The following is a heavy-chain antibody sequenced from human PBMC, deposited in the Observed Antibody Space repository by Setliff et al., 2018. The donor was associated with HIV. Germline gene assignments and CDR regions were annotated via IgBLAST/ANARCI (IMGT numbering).Heavy chain of an antibody. J-gene: IGHJ4*02. V-gene: IGHV4-39*01. Sequence: KTSETLSLTCTVSGGSISSRSNYWGWIRQPPGKGLEWIGTIYYTGTTYYNPSLQSRVTLSVDTSKNQFSLKLSSVIAADTAFYYCAKPYYDISGYYFYYFDYWGQGTLVTVSS. CDR1: GGSISSRSNY. CDR2: IYYTGTT. D-gene: IGHD3-22*01. CDR3: AKPYYDISGYYFYYFDY.